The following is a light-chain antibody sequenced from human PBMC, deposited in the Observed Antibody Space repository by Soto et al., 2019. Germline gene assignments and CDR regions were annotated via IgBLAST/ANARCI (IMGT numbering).Light chain of an antibody. CDR2: TAS. CDR3: QQYNSYSVLT. Sequence: DIQMTQSPSTLSASVGDRVTITCRASQSIRSWMAWYQQKPGKDPKRLIYTASSLESGVPSRFRGSGSGTEFTLTISSLQPDDFATYYCQQYNSYSVLTFGGGTKVEIK. J-gene: IGKJ4*01. V-gene: IGKV1-5*03. CDR1: QSIRSW.